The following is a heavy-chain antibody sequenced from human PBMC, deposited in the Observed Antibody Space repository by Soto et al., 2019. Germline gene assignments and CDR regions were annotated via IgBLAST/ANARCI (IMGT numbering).Heavy chain of an antibody. CDR3: ARAYEDTIFGVVIIPAYYVDY. V-gene: IGHV1-18*01. CDR2: ISAYNGNT. CDR1: GYTFTSYG. J-gene: IGHJ4*01. D-gene: IGHD3-3*01. Sequence: ASVKVSCKASGYTFTSYGISWVRQAPGQGLEWMGWISAYNGNTNYAQKLQGRVTMTTDTSTSTAYMELRSLRSDDTAVYYCARAYEDTIFGVVIIPAYYVDYWG.